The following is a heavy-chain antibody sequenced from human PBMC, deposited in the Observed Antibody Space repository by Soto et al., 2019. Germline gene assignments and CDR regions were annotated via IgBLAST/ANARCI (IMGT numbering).Heavy chain of an antibody. D-gene: IGHD5-18*01. J-gene: IGHJ4*02. CDR2: ISYSGST. CDR1: GGSISSSSYY. V-gene: IGHV4-30-4*08. CDR3: ATMGTPATGLYYFDY. Sequence: KPSETLSLTCTVSGGSISSSSYYWGWIRQPPGKGLEWIGFISYSGSTYYSLSLKSRVTISVDTSKNQFSLNLSFVTAADTAVYYCATMGTPATGLYYFDYWGQGTLVTVSS.